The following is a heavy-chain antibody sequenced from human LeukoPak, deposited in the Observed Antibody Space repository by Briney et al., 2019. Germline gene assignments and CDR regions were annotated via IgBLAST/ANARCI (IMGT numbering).Heavy chain of an antibody. J-gene: IGHJ4*02. CDR3: AKDRIPVAGRQDIWDY. Sequence: PGGSLRLSCVGAGFTFSNYAMTWVRQAPGEELGWVSGISGSGDRTYYADSVKGRFTISRDNSKNTLYLQMNSLTDDDSAVYYCAKDRIPVAGRQDIWDYWGQGTLVTVS. CDR1: GFTFSNYA. V-gene: IGHV3-23*01. D-gene: IGHD6-19*01. CDR2: ISGSGDRT.